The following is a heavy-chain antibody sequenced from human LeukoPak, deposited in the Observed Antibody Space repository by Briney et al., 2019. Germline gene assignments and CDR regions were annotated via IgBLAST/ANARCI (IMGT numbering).Heavy chain of an antibody. J-gene: IGHJ4*02. CDR3: ARAIDVADY. V-gene: IGHV3-7*01. D-gene: IGHD3-10*02. CDR1: GFTFSDHW. Sequence: TGGSLRLSCEASGFTFSDHWMSWVRQAPGKGLEWVANIGPDGSFKFYADSMRGRFTISRDNAKNSVFLQLDNLTPGDTAVYYCARAIDVADYWGQGTLVAVSS. CDR2: IGPDGSFK.